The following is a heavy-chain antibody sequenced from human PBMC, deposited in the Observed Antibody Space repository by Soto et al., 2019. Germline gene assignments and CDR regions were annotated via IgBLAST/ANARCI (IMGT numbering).Heavy chain of an antibody. V-gene: IGHV1-69*12. CDR1: GGTFSSYA. D-gene: IGHD5-18*01. CDR3: ARDDVDTAMPYGMDV. CDR2: IIPIFGTA. Sequence: QVQLVQSGAEVKKPASSVKVSCKASGGTFSSYAISWVRQAPGQGLEWMGGIIPIFGTANYAQKFQGRVTITADETTSTAYMELSSLRSEDTAVYYCARDDVDTAMPYGMDVWGQGTTVTVSS. J-gene: IGHJ6*02.